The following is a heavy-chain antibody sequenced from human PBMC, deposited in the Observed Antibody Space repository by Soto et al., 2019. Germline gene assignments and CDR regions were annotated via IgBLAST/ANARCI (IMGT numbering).Heavy chain of an antibody. CDR3: TRGVLA. Sequence: QVQLQESGSRLVRPSQTLSLTCSVSGGSVSSGGYSWSWIRQPPGKGLEWIGFISPSGSPDYNPSLMSIVTISVDRSKNQISLELSSVTAADTAVYYCTRGVLAWGPGTLVTVSS. J-gene: IGHJ4*02. CDR2: ISPSGSP. CDR1: GGSVSSGGYS. D-gene: IGHD2-8*01. V-gene: IGHV4-30-2*01.